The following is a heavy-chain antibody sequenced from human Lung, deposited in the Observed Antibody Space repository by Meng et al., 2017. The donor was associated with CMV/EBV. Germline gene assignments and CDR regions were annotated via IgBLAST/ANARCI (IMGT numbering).Heavy chain of an antibody. CDR3: ARRQWRYYFDY. V-gene: IGHV3-7*01. CDR1: GFTFSSYW. D-gene: IGHD6-19*01. J-gene: IGHJ4*01. CDR2: IKQDGSEK. Sequence: LTXAASGFTFSSYWMSWVRQAPGKGLEWVANIKQDGSEKYYVDSVKGRFTISRDNAKNSLYLQMNSLRAEDTAVYYCARRQWRYYFDYWGHGTLVTVSS.